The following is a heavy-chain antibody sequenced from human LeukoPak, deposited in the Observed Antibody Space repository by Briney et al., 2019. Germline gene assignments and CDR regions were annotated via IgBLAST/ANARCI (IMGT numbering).Heavy chain of an antibody. J-gene: IGHJ5*02. CDR2: INHSGST. CDR3: ARVAGYLPTRWFDP. V-gene: IGHV4-34*01. D-gene: IGHD6-25*01. CDR1: GGSFSGYY. Sequence: SETLSLTCAVYGGSFSGYYWSWIRQPPGKGLEWIGEINHSGSTNYNPSLKSRVTISVDTSKNQFSLKLTSVTAADTAVYYCARVAGYLPTRWFDPWGQGTHVTVSS.